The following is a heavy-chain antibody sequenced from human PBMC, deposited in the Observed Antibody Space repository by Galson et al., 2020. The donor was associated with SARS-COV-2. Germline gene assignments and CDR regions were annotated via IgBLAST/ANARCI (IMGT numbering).Heavy chain of an antibody. CDR1: GFMFSDSA. Sequence: GESLKIPCAAPGFMFSDSAIHWVRQAPGKGLEWVRRIRSKANNHATSYGESVKGRFIISRDDSKRTAFLQMNSLKTEDTAVYYCTIRLQSIYRRFDYCGQGALVTVSS. D-gene: IGHD3-16*02. J-gene: IGHJ4*02. CDR3: TIRLQSIYRRFDY. V-gene: IGHV3-73*01. CDR2: IRSKANNHAT.